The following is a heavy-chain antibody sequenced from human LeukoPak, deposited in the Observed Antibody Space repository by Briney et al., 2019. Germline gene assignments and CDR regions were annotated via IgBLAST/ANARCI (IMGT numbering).Heavy chain of an antibody. CDR3: AELGITVIGGV. V-gene: IGHV3-48*01. CDR1: GFTFSSYS. CDR2: IGSSSSII. D-gene: IGHD3-10*02. Sequence: GGSLRLSCAASGFTFSSYSMNWVRQAPGKGLEWVSYIGSSSSIIYYADSVKGRFTISRDNAKDSLYLQMNSLRAEDTAVYYCAELGITVIGGVWGKGTTVTISS. J-gene: IGHJ6*04.